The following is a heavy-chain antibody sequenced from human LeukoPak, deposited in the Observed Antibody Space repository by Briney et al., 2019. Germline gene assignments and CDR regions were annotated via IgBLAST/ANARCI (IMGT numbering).Heavy chain of an antibody. CDR1: GDSVSSGSYY. V-gene: IGHV4-39*01. CDR3: ARVLWFGELKKGYSYYMDV. J-gene: IGHJ6*03. D-gene: IGHD3-10*01. CDR2: IYYSGDT. Sequence: SETLSLTCTVSGDSVSSGSYYWGWIRQPPGEGLEWIGSIYYSGDTYYNPSLESRVTISVDTSKNQFSLKLSSVIAADTAVYYCARVLWFGELKKGYSYYMDVWGKGTTVTVSS.